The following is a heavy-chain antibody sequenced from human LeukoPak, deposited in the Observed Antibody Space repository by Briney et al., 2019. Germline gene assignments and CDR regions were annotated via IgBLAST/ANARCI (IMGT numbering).Heavy chain of an antibody. CDR1: GGSISSYY. J-gene: IGHJ6*03. D-gene: IGHD1-1*01. V-gene: IGHV4-59*01. CDR2: IYYSGST. Sequence: SETLSLTCTVSGGSISSYYWSWIRQPPGKGLEWIGYIYYSGSTNCNPSLKSRVTISVDTSKNQFSLKLSSVTAADTAVYYCARVSWSPGTSYYYMDVWGKGTTVTVSS. CDR3: ARVSWSPGTSYYYMDV.